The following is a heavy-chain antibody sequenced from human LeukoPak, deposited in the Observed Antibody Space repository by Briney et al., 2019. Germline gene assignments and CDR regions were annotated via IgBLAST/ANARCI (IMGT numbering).Heavy chain of an antibody. CDR3: TANYYGSGSYSDY. J-gene: IGHJ4*02. D-gene: IGHD3-10*01. CDR2: IYYSGST. V-gene: IGHV4-30-4*01. Sequence: SETLSLTCTVSGGSISSGDYYWSWIRQPPGKGLEWIGYIYYSGSTYYNPSLKSRVTISVDTSKNQFSLKLSSVTAADTAVYYCTANYYGSGSYSDYWGRGTLVTVSS. CDR1: GGSISSGDYY.